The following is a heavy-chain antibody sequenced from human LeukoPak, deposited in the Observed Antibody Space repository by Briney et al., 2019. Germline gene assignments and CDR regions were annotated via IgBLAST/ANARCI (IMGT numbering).Heavy chain of an antibody. D-gene: IGHD4-17*01. CDR2: ISYDGSNQ. CDR3: AKPEGCDYYYPPSDAFDI. CDR1: GFTFSNYG. Sequence: PGGSLRLSCAASGFTFSNYGMHWVRQPPGKGLEWVAIISYDGSNQYYVDSVKGRFTISRDNSKNTLYLQMNSLRAEDTAIYYCAKPEGCDYYYPPSDAFDIWGQGTMVTVSS. J-gene: IGHJ3*02. V-gene: IGHV3-30*18.